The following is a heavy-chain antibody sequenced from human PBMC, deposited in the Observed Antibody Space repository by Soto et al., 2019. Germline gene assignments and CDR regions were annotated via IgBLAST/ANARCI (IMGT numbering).Heavy chain of an antibody. CDR3: ARAVAPYFGTWFDP. Sequence: QLQLQESGSGLVKPSQTLSLTCADSGGSITSGNSYSWSWIRQPPGKGLEWIGSISHTGSTSYNPSLKSRLTMSVDKSKNQFSLRLSSVTAADMAVYYCARAVAPYFGTWFDPWGQGILVTVSS. D-gene: IGHD3-10*01. V-gene: IGHV4-30-2*01. CDR2: ISHTGST. CDR1: GGSITSGNSYS. J-gene: IGHJ5*02.